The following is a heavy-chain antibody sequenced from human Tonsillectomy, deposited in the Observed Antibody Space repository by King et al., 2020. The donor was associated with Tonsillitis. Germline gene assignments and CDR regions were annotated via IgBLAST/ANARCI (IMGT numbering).Heavy chain of an antibody. CDR1: GVTFYNHD. J-gene: IGHJ4*02. D-gene: IGHD1-26*01. Sequence: QVQLVESGGGVVQPGGSLRLSCAASGVTFYNHDIHWVRQAPGKGLEWVAFIPYDGSENLYGGSVKGRFTISRDNSKNTAYLQMNSLRPEDTALYYCALNNGAQTYLGAHIYYFDFWGQGTLVTVSS. V-gene: IGHV3-30*02. CDR3: ALNNGAQTYLGAHIYYFDF. CDR2: IPYDGSEN.